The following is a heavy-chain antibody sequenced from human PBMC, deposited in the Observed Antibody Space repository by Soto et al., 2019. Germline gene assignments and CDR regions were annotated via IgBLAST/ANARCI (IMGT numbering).Heavy chain of an antibody. V-gene: IGHV4-4*07. CDR2: IDTSGST. J-gene: IGHJ4*02. Sequence: SDTLSLTCTVSGGSISSYYWSWIRQPAGKGLEWIVRIDTSGSTNYQPSLKSRVTMSVDTSKNQFSLKLSSVNAADTAVYYCAREPSDCSGGSSNQGHYXWGQGTLVTVSX. D-gene: IGHD2-15*01. CDR3: AREPSDCSGGSSNQGHYX. CDR1: GGSISSYY.